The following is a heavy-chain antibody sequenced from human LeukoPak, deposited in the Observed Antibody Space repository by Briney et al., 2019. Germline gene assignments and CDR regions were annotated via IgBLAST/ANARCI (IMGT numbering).Heavy chain of an antibody. D-gene: IGHD2-15*01. Sequence: SETLSLTCVVSGSSISTGYYWGWIRQPPGKGLEWIGSMYHSGSTYYNPSLRSRVTISLGTSKNQFSLKLSSVTAADTAVYYCARQPRITPRTVYYYYYMDVWGKGTTVTISS. CDR2: MYHSGST. V-gene: IGHV4-38-2*01. J-gene: IGHJ6*03. CDR1: GSSISTGYY. CDR3: ARQPRITPRTVYYYYYMDV.